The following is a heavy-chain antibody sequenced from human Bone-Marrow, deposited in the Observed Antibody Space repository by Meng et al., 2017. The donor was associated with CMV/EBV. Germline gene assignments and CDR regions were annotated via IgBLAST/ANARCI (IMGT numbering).Heavy chain of an antibody. D-gene: IGHD4/OR15-4a*01. Sequence: SETLSLTCAVYGGSFSGYYWSWIRQPPGKGLEWIGEINHSGSTNYNPSLKSRVTTSVDTSKNQFSLKLSSVTAADTAVYYCTLGLWWHGMDVWGQGTTVTVSS. CDR2: INHSGST. CDR3: TLGLWWHGMDV. J-gene: IGHJ6*02. V-gene: IGHV4-34*01. CDR1: GGSFSGYY.